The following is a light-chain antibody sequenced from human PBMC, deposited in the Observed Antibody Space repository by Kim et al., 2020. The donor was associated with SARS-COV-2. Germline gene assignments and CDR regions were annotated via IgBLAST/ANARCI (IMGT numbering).Light chain of an antibody. CDR1: QGIRSL. V-gene: IGKV1-5*03. CDR2: KAS. CDR3: QQYNSYPWT. J-gene: IGKJ2*02. Sequence: SATVGDRVTIPWRASQGIRSLVAWYQQKPGKAPKLLIYKASSLESGVPSRFSGRGSGTEFTLTISSLQPDDFATYYCQQYNSYPWTFGQGTKLEI.